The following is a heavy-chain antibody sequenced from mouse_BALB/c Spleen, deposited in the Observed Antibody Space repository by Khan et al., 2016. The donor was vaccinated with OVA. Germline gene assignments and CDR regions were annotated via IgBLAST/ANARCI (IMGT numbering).Heavy chain of an antibody. J-gene: IGHJ4*01. D-gene: IGHD1-2*01. Sequence: QVQLKQSGPGLVAPSQSLSITCTVSGFSLTNFCVHWVRQPPGKGLEWLVLIWSDGTTTYNSALNSSLSISTDTSKSQVFIKMNSLQTDDTAMYYCARNSYPYAMDYWGQGTSVTVSS. CDR3: ARNSYPYAMDY. CDR1: GFSLTNFC. CDR2: IWSDGTT. V-gene: IGHV2-6*02.